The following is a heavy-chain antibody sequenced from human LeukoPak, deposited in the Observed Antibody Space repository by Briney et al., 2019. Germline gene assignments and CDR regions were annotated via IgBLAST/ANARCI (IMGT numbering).Heavy chain of an antibody. J-gene: IGHJ3*02. CDR2: INPKTGGT. Sequence: GASVKVSCKASGYTFTSYGISWVRQAPGQGLEWMGWINPKTGGTNYAQNFQGRVTMTRDTSISTAYMELSRLRSDDTAVYYCARVGDGLNDGFDMWGQGTMVTVSS. CDR3: ARVGDGLNDGFDM. D-gene: IGHD5-24*01. CDR1: GYTFTSYG. V-gene: IGHV1-2*02.